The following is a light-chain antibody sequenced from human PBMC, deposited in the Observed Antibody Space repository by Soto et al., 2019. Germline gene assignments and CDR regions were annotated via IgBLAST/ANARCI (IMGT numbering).Light chain of an antibody. J-gene: IGLJ1*01. CDR2: EVS. CDR3: SSYTSSSTYV. Sequence: QSALTQPASVSGSPGQSITISCTGTSSDVGGYNYVSWYQQYPGKAPKLMIYEVSNQPSGVSNRFSGSKSGNTASLTISGLQAEDEADYYCSSYTSSSTYVFGTGTKLTVL. CDR1: SSDVGGYNY. V-gene: IGLV2-14*01.